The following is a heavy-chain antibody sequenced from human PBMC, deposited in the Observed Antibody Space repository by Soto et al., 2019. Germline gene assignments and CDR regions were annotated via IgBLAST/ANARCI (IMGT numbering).Heavy chain of an antibody. CDR3: AKGEAVAGTEFDY. CDR2: IGSADDT. J-gene: IGHJ4*02. Sequence: GSLRLSCAASGFTFSTYAMSWVRQAPGRGLEWVSTIGSADDTYYADSVKGRFTISRDNSKNTLYLQMNSLRGEDTAVYYCAKGEAVAGTEFDYWGQGTLVTVSS. CDR1: GFTFSTYA. V-gene: IGHV3-23*01. D-gene: IGHD6-13*01.